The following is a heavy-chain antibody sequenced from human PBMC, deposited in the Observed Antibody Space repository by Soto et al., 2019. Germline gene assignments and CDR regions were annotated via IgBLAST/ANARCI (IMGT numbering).Heavy chain of an antibody. CDR3: VREGSRLTFGGVVVRSNY. Sequence: QITLKESGPTLVKPTQTLTLTCTFSGFSLSTSGVGVGWIRQAPGKALEWLAIIYWDDDKRYNTSLKNRLTITKDNSKNQVVLTMTNMDPVDTATYYCVREGSRLTFGGVVVRSNYWGQGALVTVSS. J-gene: IGHJ4*02. CDR1: GFSLSTSGVG. D-gene: IGHD3-16*02. CDR2: IYWDDDK. V-gene: IGHV2-5*02.